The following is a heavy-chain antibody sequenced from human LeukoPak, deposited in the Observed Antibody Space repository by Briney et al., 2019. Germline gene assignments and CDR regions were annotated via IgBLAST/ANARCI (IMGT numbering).Heavy chain of an antibody. CDR3: ARAAWFGADWFDP. CDR1: GDSISSYY. V-gene: IGHV4-59*01. D-gene: IGHD3-10*01. Sequence: SETLSLTCTVSGDSISSYYWSWLRQPPGKGLEWLGYIYYSGSTNYNPSLKSRVTISVDTSKNQFSLKLSSVTAADTAVYYCARAAWFGADWFDPWGQGTLVTVSS. CDR2: IYYSGST. J-gene: IGHJ5*02.